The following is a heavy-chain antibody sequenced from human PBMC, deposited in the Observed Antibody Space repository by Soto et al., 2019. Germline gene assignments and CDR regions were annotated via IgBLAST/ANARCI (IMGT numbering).Heavy chain of an antibody. CDR3: AREYCSSTSCYYYGMDV. Sequence: PGGSLRLSCAASGFTFSDYYMSWIRQAPGKGLEWVSYISSSGSTIYYADSVRGRFTISRDNAKNSLYLQMNSLRAEDTAVYYCAREYCSSTSCYYYGMDVWGQGTTVTVS. V-gene: IGHV3-11*01. J-gene: IGHJ6*02. CDR1: GFTFSDYY. CDR2: ISSSGSTI. D-gene: IGHD2-2*01.